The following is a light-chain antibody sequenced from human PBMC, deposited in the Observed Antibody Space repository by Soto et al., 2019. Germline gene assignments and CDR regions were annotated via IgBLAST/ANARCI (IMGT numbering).Light chain of an antibody. CDR2: INSDGSH. V-gene: IGLV4-69*01. CDR1: SGHSSYA. J-gene: IGLJ1*01. CDR3: QTWSTGIRV. Sequence: QLVLTQSPSASASLGASVKFICTLSSGHSSYAIAWHQQQPEKGPRYLMKINSDGSHSKGDGIPDRSSGSSSGAERYLTISSLQSEDEADYYCQTWSTGIRVFGTETKLTVL.